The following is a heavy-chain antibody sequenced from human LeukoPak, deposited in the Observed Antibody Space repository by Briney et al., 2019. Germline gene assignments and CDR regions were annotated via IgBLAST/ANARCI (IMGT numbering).Heavy chain of an antibody. D-gene: IGHD6-19*01. CDR3: ARTEYSSGWYGPDYYYGMDV. Sequence: GGSLRLSCAASGFTFSDYYMSWIRQAPGKGLEWVSYISSSGSTICYADSVKGRFTISRDNAKNSLYLQMNSLRAEDTAVYYCARTEYSSGWYGPDYYYGMDVWGQGTTVTVSS. CDR2: ISSSGSTI. CDR1: GFTFSDYY. V-gene: IGHV3-11*01. J-gene: IGHJ6*02.